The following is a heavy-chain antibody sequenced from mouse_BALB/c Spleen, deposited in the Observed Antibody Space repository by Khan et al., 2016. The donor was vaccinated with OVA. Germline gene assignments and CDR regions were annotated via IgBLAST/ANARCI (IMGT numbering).Heavy chain of an antibody. J-gene: IGHJ1*01. D-gene: IGHD2-1*01. Sequence: EVELVEPGGGLVQPGGSWKLSCAASGFTFSSFGMHWVRQAPKKGLEWVAYISSGSSTIYFVDTVKGRFTISRDNPKNTLFLQMTSLRSEDAAMYYCARSGGNFPWYFDVWGAGTSVTVSS. V-gene: IGHV5-17*02. CDR1: GFTFSSFG. CDR3: ARSGGNFPWYFDV. CDR2: ISSGSSTI.